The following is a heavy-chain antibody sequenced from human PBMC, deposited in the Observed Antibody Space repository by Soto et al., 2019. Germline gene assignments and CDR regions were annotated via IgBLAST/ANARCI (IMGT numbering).Heavy chain of an antibody. Sequence: GESLKISCKGSGYSFTSYWIGWVRQMPGKGLEWMGIIYPGDSDTRYSPSFQGQVTISADKSISTAYLQWSSLKASDTAMYYCERHSGSYYYYYGMDVWGQGPTVTVYS. V-gene: IGHV5-51*01. CDR3: ERHSGSYYYYYGMDV. D-gene: IGHD3-22*01. J-gene: IGHJ6*02. CDR2: IYPGDSDT. CDR1: GYSFTSYW.